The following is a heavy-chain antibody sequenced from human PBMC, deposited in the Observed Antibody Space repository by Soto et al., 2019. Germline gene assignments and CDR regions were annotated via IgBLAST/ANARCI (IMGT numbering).Heavy chain of an antibody. CDR1: GFTFSSYG. D-gene: IGHD2-2*01. Sequence: QVQLVESGGGVVQPGRSLRLSCAASGFTFSSYGMHWVRQAPGKGLEWVAVISYDGSNKYYADSVKVHFTISRDNSKNTLYLQMNSLRAEDTAVYYCAKPQYQLLSGFDYWGQGTLVTVSS. CDR2: ISYDGSNK. CDR3: AKPQYQLLSGFDY. V-gene: IGHV3-30*18. J-gene: IGHJ4*02.